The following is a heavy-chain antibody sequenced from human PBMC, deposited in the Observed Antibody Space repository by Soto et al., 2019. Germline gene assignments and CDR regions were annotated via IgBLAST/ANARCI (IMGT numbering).Heavy chain of an antibody. CDR2: ISAYNGNT. Sequence: ASVKVSCKASGYTFTSYGISWVRQAPGQGLEWMGWISAYNGNTNYAQKLQGRVTMTTDTSTSTAYMELRSLRSDDTAVYYCARDFPLRTYYYDSSGYYYARHYGIDVWGQGTTVTVSS. J-gene: IGHJ6*02. CDR1: GYTFTSYG. D-gene: IGHD3-22*01. V-gene: IGHV1-18*04. CDR3: ARDFPLRTYYYDSSGYYYARHYGIDV.